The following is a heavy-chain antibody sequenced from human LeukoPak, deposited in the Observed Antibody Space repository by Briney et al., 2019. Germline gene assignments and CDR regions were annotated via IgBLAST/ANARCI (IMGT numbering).Heavy chain of an antibody. J-gene: IGHJ4*02. CDR1: GGSFSGYY. V-gene: IGHV4-34*01. D-gene: IGHD6-19*01. CDR2: INHSGST. Sequence: SETLSLTCAVYGGSFSGYYWSWIRQPPGKGLEWMGEINHSGSTNYNPSLKSRVTISVDTSKNQFSLKLSSVTAADTAVYYCARGRMAVAYWGQGTLVTVSS. CDR3: ARGRMAVAY.